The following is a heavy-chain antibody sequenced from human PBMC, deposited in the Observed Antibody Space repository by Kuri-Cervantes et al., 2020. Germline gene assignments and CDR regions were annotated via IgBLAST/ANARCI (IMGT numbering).Heavy chain of an antibody. V-gene: IGHV3-30-3*01. Sequence: GGSLRLSCAASGFTFSRYAIHWIRQAPGKGLEWVADISSDGSNRYYADSVKGRFTISRDNSKKTVYLQMNSVRAGDTALYFCARNWHDGFDVWGQGTLVTVSS. D-gene: IGHD1-1*01. J-gene: IGHJ3*01. CDR1: GFTFSRYA. CDR3: ARNWHDGFDV. CDR2: ISSDGSNR.